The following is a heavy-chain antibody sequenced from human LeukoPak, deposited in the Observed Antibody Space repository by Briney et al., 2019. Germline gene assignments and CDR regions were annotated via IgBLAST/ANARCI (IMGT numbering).Heavy chain of an antibody. CDR3: ARIFDSSGYPDDAFDI. J-gene: IGHJ3*02. CDR2: IKQDGSEK. Sequence: GGSLSLSCAASGFPFSSYWMSWVRQAPGKGLEWVANIKQDGSEKYYVDSVKGRFTISRDNARNSLYLQMNSLRAEDTAVFYCARIFDSSGYPDDAFDIWGQGTMVTVSS. CDR1: GFPFSSYW. V-gene: IGHV3-7*01. D-gene: IGHD3-22*01.